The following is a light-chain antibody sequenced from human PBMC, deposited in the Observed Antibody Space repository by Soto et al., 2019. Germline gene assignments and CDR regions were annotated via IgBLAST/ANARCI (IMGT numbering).Light chain of an antibody. J-gene: IGKJ3*01. CDR3: QKYDTAPFT. Sequence: DIQMTQSPSSLSASVGDRVTITCRASQGIKNHLAWYQQKPGKVPELLIYAASTLHSDVPSRFSGRGSGTEFTLTISRLQPEDVATYYCQKYDTAPFTFGRGTKVDF. CDR1: QGIKNH. V-gene: IGKV1-27*01. CDR2: AAS.